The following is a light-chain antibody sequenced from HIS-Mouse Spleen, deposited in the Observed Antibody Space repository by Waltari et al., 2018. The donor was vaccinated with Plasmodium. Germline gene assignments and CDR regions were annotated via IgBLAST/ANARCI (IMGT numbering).Light chain of an antibody. CDR3: MRGTHWPPWT. J-gene: IGKJ1*01. Sequence: DVVMTQSPPPLPVTLGQPASISCRSSQSLVHSDGNTYLNWFQQRPGQSPRRLIYKVSNRGSGVTDRFSGSGSGTDFTLKISRVEAEDVGVYYCMRGTHWPPWTFGQGTKVEIK. CDR2: KVS. CDR1: QSLVHSDGNTY. V-gene: IGKV2-30*02.